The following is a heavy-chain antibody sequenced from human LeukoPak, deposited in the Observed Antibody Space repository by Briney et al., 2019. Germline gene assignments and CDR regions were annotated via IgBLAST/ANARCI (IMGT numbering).Heavy chain of an antibody. J-gene: IGHJ4*02. CDR1: GFTFSSYS. V-gene: IGHV3-21*01. Sequence: GGSLRLSCAASGFTFSSYSMNWVRQAPGKGLEWVSSISSSSSYIYYADSVKGRFTIYRDNAKTSLYLQMNSLRAEDTAVYYCAIDKKEWQWLSDFDYWGQGTLVTVSS. CDR2: ISSSSSYI. D-gene: IGHD6-19*01. CDR3: AIDKKEWQWLSDFDY.